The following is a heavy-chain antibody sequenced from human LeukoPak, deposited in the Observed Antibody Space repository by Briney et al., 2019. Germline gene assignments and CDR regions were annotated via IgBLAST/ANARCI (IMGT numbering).Heavy chain of an antibody. CDR1: GFTFSSYN. J-gene: IGHJ3*02. Sequence: GGSLGLSCAASGFTFSSYNMNWVRQTPGKGLEWVSSISSSSSFIYYADSVKGRFTISRDNAKNSLYLQMNSLRAEDTAVYYCARDVLIAADGVIRLDAFDIWGQGTVVPVSS. CDR3: ARDVLIAADGVIRLDAFDI. CDR2: ISSSSSFI. D-gene: IGHD6-13*01. V-gene: IGHV3-21*01.